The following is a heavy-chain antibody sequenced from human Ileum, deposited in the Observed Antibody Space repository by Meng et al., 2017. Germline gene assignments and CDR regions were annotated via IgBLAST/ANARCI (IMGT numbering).Heavy chain of an antibody. D-gene: IGHD7-27*01. J-gene: IGHJ4*02. CDR2: TYYRSKWYY. V-gene: IGHV6-1*01. CDR3: ARDHWGSLDY. CDR1: GDSVSSPTAA. Sequence: QVLLQQSGPGLVKPSQTLLLTCVISGDSVSSPTAAWNWFRQSPSRGLEWLGRTYYRSKWYYEYAVSVKSRISVNPDTSKNQFSLQLNSVTPEDTAVYYCARDHWGSLDYWGQGILVTVSS.